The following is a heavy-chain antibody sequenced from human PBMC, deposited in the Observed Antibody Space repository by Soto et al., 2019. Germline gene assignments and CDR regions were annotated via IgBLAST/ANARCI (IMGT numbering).Heavy chain of an antibody. CDR1: GFTFSSYG. CDR2: IWYDGSNK. J-gene: IGHJ6*02. Sequence: GGSLRLSCAASGFTFSSYGMHWVRQAPGKGLEWVAVIWYDGSNKYYADSVKGRFTISRDNSKNTLYLQMNSLRAEDTAVYYCARDRGPDDIVVVPAAMGGYYYGMDVWGQGTTVTVSS. D-gene: IGHD2-2*01. V-gene: IGHV3-33*01. CDR3: ARDRGPDDIVVVPAAMGGYYYGMDV.